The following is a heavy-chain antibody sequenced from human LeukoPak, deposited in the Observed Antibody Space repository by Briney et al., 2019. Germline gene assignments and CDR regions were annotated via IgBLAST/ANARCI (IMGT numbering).Heavy chain of an antibody. CDR3: ARDDVRGFS. V-gene: IGHV4-39*02. J-gene: IGHJ5*02. CDR2: IFYSGST. CDR1: GGSISSSSDY. Sequence: NPSETLSLTCTVSGGSISSSSDYWGWIRQPPGKGLEWIGSIFYSGSTYYNPSLKSRVTISVDTSRNQFSLKLSSVTAADTAVYYCARDDVRGFSWGQGTLVTVSS.